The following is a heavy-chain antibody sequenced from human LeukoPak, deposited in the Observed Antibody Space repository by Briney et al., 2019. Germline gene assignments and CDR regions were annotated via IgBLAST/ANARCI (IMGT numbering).Heavy chain of an antibody. CDR2: IKEDGGEG. D-gene: IGHD6-19*01. Sequence: GGSLRLSCAASGFTFSGYWMTWVRQAPGKGLEWVANIKEDGGEGYYVDSVRGRFTISRDNAKNSLYLQMNSLRAEDTAVYYCAKGGGIAVADYYFDYWGQGTLVTVSS. CDR3: AKGGGIAVADYYFDY. J-gene: IGHJ4*02. CDR1: GFTFSGYW. V-gene: IGHV3-7*03.